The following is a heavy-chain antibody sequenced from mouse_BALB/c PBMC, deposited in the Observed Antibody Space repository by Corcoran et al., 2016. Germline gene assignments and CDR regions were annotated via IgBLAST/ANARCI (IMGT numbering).Heavy chain of an antibody. CDR2: IWWDDVK. J-gene: IGHJ2*01. V-gene: IGHV8-8*01. CDR1: GFSLRTSGLG. Sequence: QVTLKESGPGILQPSQTLSLTCSFSGFSLRTSGLGVGWIRQPSGKGLEWLAHIWWDDVKRYDPALKSRLTLSKDTSNSQVFLKIASVDTADTATYYCVRTWNEGYLDYWGQGTTLTVSS. CDR3: VRTWNEGYLDY.